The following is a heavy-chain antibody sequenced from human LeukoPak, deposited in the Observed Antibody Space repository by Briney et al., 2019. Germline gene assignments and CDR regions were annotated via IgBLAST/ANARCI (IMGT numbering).Heavy chain of an antibody. J-gene: IGHJ4*02. V-gene: IGHV3-48*03. D-gene: IGHD6-19*01. CDR2: ISGSGSTI. Sequence: GGSLRLSCAASGFSFSGYEMNWVRQAPGKGLEWVSYISGSGSTIYYADSVKGRFTISRDNAKNSLHLQMNSLRAEDTAVYYRARDLNGWYGRVDNWGQGTLVTVSS. CDR3: ARDLNGWYGRVDN. CDR1: GFSFSGYE.